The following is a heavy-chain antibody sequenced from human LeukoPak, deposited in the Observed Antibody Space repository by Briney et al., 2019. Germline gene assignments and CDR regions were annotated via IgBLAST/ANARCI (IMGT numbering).Heavy chain of an antibody. Sequence: GSLRLSCAASGFTVSSNYMSWVRQAPGKGLEWVSVIYSGGSTYYADSVKGRFTISRDNSKNTLYLQMNSLRAEDTAVYYCARDLGDFWSGYYTDYWGQGTLVTVSS. CDR1: GFTVSSNY. V-gene: IGHV3-66*01. D-gene: IGHD3-3*01. J-gene: IGHJ4*02. CDR2: IYSGGST. CDR3: ARDLGDFWSGYYTDY.